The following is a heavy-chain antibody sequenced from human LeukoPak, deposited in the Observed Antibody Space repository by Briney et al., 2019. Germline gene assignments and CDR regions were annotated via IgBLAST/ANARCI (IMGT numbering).Heavy chain of an antibody. CDR1: GYTFTSYY. V-gene: IGHV1-46*01. J-gene: IGHJ5*02. Sequence: ASVKVSCKASGYTFTSYYMHWVRQAPGQGLEWMGIINPSGGSTSYAQKLQGRVTMTRDMSTSTVYMELSSLRSEDTAVYYCARDGGSYYLLAEWFDPRGQGTLVTVSS. CDR3: ARDGGSYYLLAEWFDP. D-gene: IGHD1-26*01. CDR2: INPSGGST.